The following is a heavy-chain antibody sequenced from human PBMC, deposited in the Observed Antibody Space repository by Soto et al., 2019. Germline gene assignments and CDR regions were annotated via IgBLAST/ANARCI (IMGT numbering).Heavy chain of an antibody. V-gene: IGHV1-69*13. CDR1: GYTFTSYG. CDR3: AREASGIAAAGIKFGIARYYYGMDV. D-gene: IGHD6-13*01. Sequence: GASVKVSCKASGYTFTSYGISWVRQAPGQGLEWMGGIIPIFGTANYAQKFQGRVTITADESTSTAYMELSSLRSEDTAVYYCAREASGIAAAGIKFGIARYYYGMDVWGQGTTVTVSS. J-gene: IGHJ6*02. CDR2: IIPIFGTA.